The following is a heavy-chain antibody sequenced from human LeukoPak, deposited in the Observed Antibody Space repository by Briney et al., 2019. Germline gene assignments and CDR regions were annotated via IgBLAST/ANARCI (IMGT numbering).Heavy chain of an antibody. V-gene: IGHV5-51*01. CDR1: GYSFTTYW. CDR2: IYPGDSDT. CDR3: ARQQWLVSDY. J-gene: IGHJ4*02. D-gene: IGHD6-19*01. Sequence: GESLQISCKGSGYSFTTYWIAWVRQMPGKGLEWMGIIYPGDSDTRYSPSFQGQVTISADKSIGTAYLQWSSLKASDTAMYYCARQQWLVSDYWGQGTLVTVSS.